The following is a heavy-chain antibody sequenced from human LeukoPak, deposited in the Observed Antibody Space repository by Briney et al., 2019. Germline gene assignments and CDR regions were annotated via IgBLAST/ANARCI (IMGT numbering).Heavy chain of an antibody. Sequence: GGSLRLSRAASGFTFSSNGMHWVRQAPGKGLEWVAFIRYDGSNTYYADSVKGRLTISRDTSKNTLYLQMNSLRPEDTAVYYCAKAGGSSWAVLDYWGQGTLVTVSS. V-gene: IGHV3-30*02. D-gene: IGHD6-13*01. CDR2: IRYDGSNT. J-gene: IGHJ4*02. CDR1: GFTFSSNG. CDR3: AKAGGSSWAVLDY.